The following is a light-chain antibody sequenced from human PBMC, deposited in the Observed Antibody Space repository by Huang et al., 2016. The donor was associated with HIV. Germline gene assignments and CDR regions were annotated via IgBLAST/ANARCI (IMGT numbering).Light chain of an antibody. CDR2: RAS. J-gene: IGKJ1*01. CDR3: QQYDTYPST. V-gene: IGKV1-5*03. Sequence: DIQMTQSPSTLSASIGDRVSITCRASQSVSGWLAWYQQKTGKAPKLLIYRASNLEVGGPSRFSGSGSGTQFTLTISSLQPEDFATYFCQQYDTYPSTFGQGTRVEIK. CDR1: QSVSGW.